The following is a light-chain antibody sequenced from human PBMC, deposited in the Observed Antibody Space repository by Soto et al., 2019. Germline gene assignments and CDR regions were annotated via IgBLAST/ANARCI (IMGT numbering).Light chain of an antibody. CDR3: QQYNDLPRT. CDR2: EAS. J-gene: IGKJ2*01. CDR1: QDINIY. V-gene: IGKV1-33*01. Sequence: DIQMTQSPSSLSASVGDRVTITCQASQDINIYLNWYQQKPGKAPKLLIYEASNLKTGVPSRFSGSGSGTGFIFTISSLQPEDIATYYCQQYNDLPRTFGQGIKLEIK.